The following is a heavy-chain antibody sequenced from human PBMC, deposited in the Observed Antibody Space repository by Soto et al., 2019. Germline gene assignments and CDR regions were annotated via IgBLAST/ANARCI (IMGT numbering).Heavy chain of an antibody. CDR2: ISGSGGST. V-gene: IGHV3-23*01. J-gene: IGHJ6*02. CDR1: GFTFSSYA. D-gene: IGHD2-21*02. CDR3: AQVEVTAIRYYYYGMDV. Sequence: PGGSLRLSCAASGFTFSSYAMSWVRQAPGKGLEWVSAISGSGGSTYYADSVKGRFTISRDNSKNTLYLQMNSLRAEDTAVYYCAQVEVTAIRYYYYGMDVWGQGTTVTVSS.